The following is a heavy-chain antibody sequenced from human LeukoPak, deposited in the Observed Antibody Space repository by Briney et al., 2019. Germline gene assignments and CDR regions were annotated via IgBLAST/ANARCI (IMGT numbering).Heavy chain of an antibody. V-gene: IGHV1-69*06. J-gene: IGHJ3*02. CDR1: GGTFSSYA. D-gene: IGHD6-19*01. CDR3: ATEVESYSSGWDDAFDI. Sequence: SVKVSCKASGGTFSSYAISWVRQAPGQGLEWMGGIIPIFGTANYAQKFQGRVTITADKSTSTAYMELSSLRSEDTAVYYCATEVESYSSGWDDAFDIWGQGTMATVSS. CDR2: IIPIFGTA.